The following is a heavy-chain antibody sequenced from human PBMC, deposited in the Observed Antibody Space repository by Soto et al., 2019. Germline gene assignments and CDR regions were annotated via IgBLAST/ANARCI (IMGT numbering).Heavy chain of an antibody. D-gene: IGHD1-7*01. CDR1: GFTFSSYD. Sequence: LRLSFAASGFTFSSYDMNWVRQAPGKGLEWVSGVSASGSITSYADSAKGRFTISVDTSKNQFSLKLSSVTAADTAVYYCARGSGTTGDGFDPWGQGTLVTVSS. CDR3: ARGSGTTGDGFDP. CDR2: VSASGSIT. J-gene: IGHJ5*02. V-gene: IGHV3-23*01.